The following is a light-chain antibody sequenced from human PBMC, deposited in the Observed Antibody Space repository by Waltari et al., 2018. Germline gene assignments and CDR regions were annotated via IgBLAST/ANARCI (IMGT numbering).Light chain of an antibody. CDR3: EVWDSRSDHVV. J-gene: IGLJ2*01. CDR1: NLGDQR. V-gene: IGLV3-21*02. CDR2: DDS. Sequence: SYVLTQPPSVSVTPGQTATLTCGGANLGDQRVHWHQQRPGQAPVMVVYDDSNRPSGIPDRFSGSNSGNTATLTVSRVEAGDEADYYCEVWDSRSDHVVFGGGTRLTVL.